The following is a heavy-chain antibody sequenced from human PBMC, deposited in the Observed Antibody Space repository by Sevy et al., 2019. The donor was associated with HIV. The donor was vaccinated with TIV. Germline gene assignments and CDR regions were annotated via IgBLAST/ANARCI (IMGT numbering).Heavy chain of an antibody. J-gene: IGHJ2*01. Sequence: GGSLRLSCAASGFVFRDSYMNWIRQAPGKGLESVAFISSSGTTISYADSVKGRFIISRDNAKRSLYLQMNSLRAEDTAVYYCARDMGYDSNANHHYYFDLWGHGTLVTVSS. V-gene: IGHV3-11*04. CDR2: ISSSGTTI. CDR1: GFVFRDSY. CDR3: ARDMGYDSNANHHYYFDL. D-gene: IGHD5-12*01.